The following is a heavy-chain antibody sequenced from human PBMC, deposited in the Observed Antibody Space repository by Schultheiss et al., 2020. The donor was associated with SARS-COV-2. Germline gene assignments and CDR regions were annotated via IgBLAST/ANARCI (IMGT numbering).Heavy chain of an antibody. D-gene: IGHD3-22*01. Sequence: SVKVSCKASGGTFSSYAISWVRQAPGQGLEWMGGIIPGLGTVNQAQKFQGRVTITADTSTNTVYMELISLRSDDTAMYYCARDSDPYDGDGYYYFLGVLDVWGQGTVVTVSS. J-gene: IGHJ3*01. V-gene: IGHV1-69*10. CDR1: GGTFSSYA. CDR3: ARDSDPYDGDGYYYFLGVLDV. CDR2: IIPGLGTV.